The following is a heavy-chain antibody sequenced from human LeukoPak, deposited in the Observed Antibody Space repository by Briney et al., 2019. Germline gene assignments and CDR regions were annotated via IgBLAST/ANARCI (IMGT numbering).Heavy chain of an antibody. J-gene: IGHJ4*02. Sequence: SETLSLTCTVSGGSISTYYWSWIRHPAGKGLEGIGRISASGSTNYNPSLKSRVTMSVDTSKNQFSLNLSSVTAADTAIYYCASSLYYYTSGAGFDYWGQGTLVTVSS. CDR2: ISASGST. D-gene: IGHD3-10*01. CDR1: GGSISTYY. CDR3: ASSLYYYTSGAGFDY. V-gene: IGHV4-4*07.